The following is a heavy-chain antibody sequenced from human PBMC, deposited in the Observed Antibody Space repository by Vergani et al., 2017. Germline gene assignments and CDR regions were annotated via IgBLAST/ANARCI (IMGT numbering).Heavy chain of an antibody. J-gene: IGHJ4*02. V-gene: IGHV1-18*04. CDR2: ISAYNGNT. D-gene: IGHD2-15*01. Sequence: QVQLVQSGAEVKKPGASVKVSCKASGYTFTSYGISWVRQAPGQGLEWMGWISAYNGNTNYAQKLQGRVTMTTDTSTSTAYMELRSLRSDDTAVYYCARDPGHCSGGSCLPPTGFDYWGQGTLVTVSS. CDR3: ARDPGHCSGGSCLPPTGFDY. CDR1: GYTFTSYG.